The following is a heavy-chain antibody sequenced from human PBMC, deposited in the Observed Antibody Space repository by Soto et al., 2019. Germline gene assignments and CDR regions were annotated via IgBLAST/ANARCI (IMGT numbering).Heavy chain of an antibody. V-gene: IGHV4-30-4*01. CDR1: CGSISSGDYY. J-gene: IGHJ4*02. CDR2: IYYSGST. Sequence: SETLSLTCTVSCGSISSGDYYWSWIRQPPGKGLEWIGYIYYSGSTYYNPSLKSRVTISVDTSKNQFSLKLSSVTAADTAVYYCARVGLETQVYWGQGTLVTVSS. CDR3: ARVGLETQVY.